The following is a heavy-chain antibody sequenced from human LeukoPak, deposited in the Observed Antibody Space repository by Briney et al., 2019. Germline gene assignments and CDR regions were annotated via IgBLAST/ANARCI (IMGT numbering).Heavy chain of an antibody. J-gene: IGHJ4*02. V-gene: IGHV1-2*02. CDR1: GYTFTGYY. CDR3: VRVAALAGIGWGDFDH. CDR2: INPNTGGT. Sequence: WASVNVSCKSSGYTFTGYYIHWVRQAPGQGLEWVGWINPNTGGTNYAQKFQDRVTMTRDTSISTVYMELSRLRSDDTAVYYCVRVAALAGIGWGDFDHWGQGTLVTGSS. D-gene: IGHD6-19*01.